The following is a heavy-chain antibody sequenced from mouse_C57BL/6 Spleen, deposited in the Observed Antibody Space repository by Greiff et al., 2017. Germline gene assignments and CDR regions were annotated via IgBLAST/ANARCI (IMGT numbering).Heavy chain of an antibody. CDR2: INPNNGGT. CDR1: GYTFTDYN. CDR3: ARRGYGSSHWYFDV. V-gene: IGHV1-18*01. Sequence: EVQGVESGPELVKPGASVKIPCKASGYTFTDYNMDWVKQSHGKSLEWIGDINPNNGGTIYNQKFKGKATLTVDKSSSTAYMELRSLTSEDTAVYYCARRGYGSSHWYFDVWGTGTTVTVSS. J-gene: IGHJ1*03. D-gene: IGHD1-1*01.